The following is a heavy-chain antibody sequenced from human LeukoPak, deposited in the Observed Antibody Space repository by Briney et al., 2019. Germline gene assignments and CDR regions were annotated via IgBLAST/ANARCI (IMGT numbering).Heavy chain of an antibody. CDR2: ISYDGSNK. D-gene: IGHD3-16*02. Sequence: GGSLRLSCAASGFTFSSYAMHWVRQAPGKGLEWVAVISYDGSNKYYADSVKGRFTISRDNSKNTLYLQMNSLRAEDTAVYYCAKDYYDHIWGIYRNLGYWGQGTLVTVSS. V-gene: IGHV3-30*04. CDR3: AKDYYDHIWGIYRNLGY. J-gene: IGHJ4*02. CDR1: GFTFSSYA.